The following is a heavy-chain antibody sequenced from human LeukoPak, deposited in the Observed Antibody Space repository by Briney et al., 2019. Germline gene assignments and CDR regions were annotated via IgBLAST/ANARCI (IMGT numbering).Heavy chain of an antibody. J-gene: IGHJ4*02. CDR3: TKDKLPILSRSPLDPFDY. V-gene: IGHV3-30*02. D-gene: IGHD6-6*01. CDR2: IRYGGTNN. Sequence: PGGSLRLSCVASGFTFSFYGMHWVRQAPGKGLEWLSFIRYGGTNNYYADSVKGRFTISRDNSKNTLYLQMHSLRPEDTAVYYCTKDKLPILSRSPLDPFDYWGQGTLVTVSS. CDR1: GFTFSFYG.